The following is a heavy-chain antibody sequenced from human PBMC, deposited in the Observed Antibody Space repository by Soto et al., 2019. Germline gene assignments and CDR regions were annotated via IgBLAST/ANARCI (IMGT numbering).Heavy chain of an antibody. J-gene: IGHJ6*03. D-gene: IGHD5-12*01. CDR3: ARSIVATISNTSTYYQIVSRRGPSARGSYYYYYYMDV. V-gene: IGHV4-4*02. CDR2: IYHSGST. Sequence: SETLSLTCAVSSGSISSSNWWSWVRQPPGKGLEWIGEIYHSGSTNYNPSLKSRVTISVDKSKNQFSLKRSSVTAADTAVYYCARSIVATISNTSTYYQIVSRRGPSARGSYYYYYYMDVWGKGTTVTVSS. CDR1: SGSISSSNW.